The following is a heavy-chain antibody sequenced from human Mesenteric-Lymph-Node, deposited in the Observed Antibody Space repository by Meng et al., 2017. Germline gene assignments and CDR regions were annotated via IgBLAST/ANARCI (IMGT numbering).Heavy chain of an antibody. CDR1: GYIFSTYG. V-gene: IGHV1-18*01. D-gene: IGHD3-16*02. CDR2: INAHNGDT. J-gene: IGHJ6*02. CDR3: ARDLGRDYVWGSYLPSYYYYGMDV. Sequence: ASVKVSCKASGYIFSTYGITWVRQAPGQGLEWLGWINAHNGDTNYAQKFQGRVTITADKSTSTAYMELSSLRSEDTAVYYCARDLGRDYVWGSYLPSYYYYGMDVWGQGTTVTVSS.